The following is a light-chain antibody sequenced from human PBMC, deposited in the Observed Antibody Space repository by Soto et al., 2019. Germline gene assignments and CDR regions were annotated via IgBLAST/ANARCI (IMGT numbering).Light chain of an antibody. CDR3: LQHNSYPRT. V-gene: IGKV1-9*01. CDR1: QGISSY. CDR2: AAS. Sequence: DIQMTQSPSTLSASVGYRVTITCRASQGISSYLAWYQQKPGKAPKLLIYAASTLQSGVPSRFSGSGSGTEFTLTISSLQPEDFATYYCLQHNSYPRTFGQGTTVDIK. J-gene: IGKJ1*01.